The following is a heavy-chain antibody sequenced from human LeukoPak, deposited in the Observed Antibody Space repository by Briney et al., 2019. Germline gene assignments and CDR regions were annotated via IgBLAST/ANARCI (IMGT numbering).Heavy chain of an antibody. Sequence: SETLYLTCTVSGGSISSYYWSWIRQPPGKGLEWIGYIYYSGSTNYNPSLKSRVTISVDTSKNQFSLKLSSVTAADTAVYYCARVGYYDILTGLPDYWGQGTLVTVSS. D-gene: IGHD3-9*01. CDR3: ARVGYYDILTGLPDY. J-gene: IGHJ4*02. CDR2: IYYSGST. V-gene: IGHV4-59*01. CDR1: GGSISSYY.